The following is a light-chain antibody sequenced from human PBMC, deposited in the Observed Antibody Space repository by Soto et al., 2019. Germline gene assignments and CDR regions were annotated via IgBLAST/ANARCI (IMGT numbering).Light chain of an antibody. CDR1: QSVSSN. J-gene: IGKJ1*01. V-gene: IGKV3-20*01. CDR3: QQYGSYRT. Sequence: ESVLTQSPATLSVSPVQRSTLFCRASQSVSSNLAWYQQKPGQAPRRLIYGASSRATGIPDRFSGSGSGTDFTLTISRLEPEDFAVYYCQQYGSYRTFGQGTKVDIK. CDR2: GAS.